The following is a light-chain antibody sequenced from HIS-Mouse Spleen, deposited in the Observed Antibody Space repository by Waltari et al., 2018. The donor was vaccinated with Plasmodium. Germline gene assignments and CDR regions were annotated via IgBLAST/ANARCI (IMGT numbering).Light chain of an antibody. CDR2: DNN. CDR1: SSNIGHNY. V-gene: IGLV1-51*01. CDR3: GTWDSSLSAGVV. Sequence: QSVLTQPPSVSAAPGQKVTISCSGSSSNIGHNYVSWYQQLPGTAPKLLIYDNNKRTSGIPDRFSGSNSGTAATLGITGLQTGDEADYDCGTWDSSLSAGVVFGGGTKLTVL. J-gene: IGLJ2*01.